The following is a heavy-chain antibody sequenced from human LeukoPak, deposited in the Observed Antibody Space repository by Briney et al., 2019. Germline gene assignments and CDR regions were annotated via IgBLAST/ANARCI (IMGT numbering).Heavy chain of an antibody. V-gene: IGHV1-69-2*01. J-gene: IGHJ5*02. CDR2: VDPEDGET. Sequence: ASVKVSCKVSGYTFTDYYMHWVQQAPGKGLEWMGLVDPEDGETIYAEKFQGRVTITADTSTDTAYMELSSLRSEDTAVYYCAILDRGAGAILGVYPWGQGTLVTVSS. CDR1: GYTFTDYY. D-gene: IGHD1-26*01. CDR3: AILDRGAGAILGVYP.